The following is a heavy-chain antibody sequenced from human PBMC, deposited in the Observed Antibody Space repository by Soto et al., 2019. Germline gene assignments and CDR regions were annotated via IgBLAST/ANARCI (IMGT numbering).Heavy chain of an antibody. CDR3: AREEIATAYNWFDP. J-gene: IGHJ5*02. D-gene: IGHD6-13*01. V-gene: IGHV6-1*01. Sequence: PSQPLSLTCAISGDSVSSNNAAWNWIRQSPSRGLEWLGRTYFRSKWYNDYAVSMKGRIIINPDTSKNQFSLQFNSVTPDYTSVYYCAREEIATAYNWFDPWGQGTLVTVSS. CDR1: GDSVSSNNAA. CDR2: TYFRSKWYN.